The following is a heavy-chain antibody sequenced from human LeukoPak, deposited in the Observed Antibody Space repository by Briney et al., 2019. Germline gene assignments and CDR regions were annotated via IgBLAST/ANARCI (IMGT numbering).Heavy chain of an antibody. D-gene: IGHD1/OR15-1a*01. CDR3: AFNNNFKY. Sequence: GGSLRLSGTASGLSFSGQWMNWVRQSPGQGLEWVANIKYDGSEKYYVDSVKGRFTISREDAKNSLSLQMDSVRPEDTAVYYCAFNNNFKYWGQGTLVIVSS. J-gene: IGHJ4*02. V-gene: IGHV3-7*01. CDR2: IKYDGSEK. CDR1: GLSFSGQW.